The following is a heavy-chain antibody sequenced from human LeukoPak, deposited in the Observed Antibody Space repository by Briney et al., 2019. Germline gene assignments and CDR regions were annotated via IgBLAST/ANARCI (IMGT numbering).Heavy chain of an antibody. Sequence: SETLSLTCTVSGGSISSGGYYWSWIRQPPGKGLEWIGYIYHSGSTYYNPSLKSRVTISVDRSKNQFSLKLSSVTAADTAVYYCATVGGYSYGPDFDYWGQGTLVTVSS. J-gene: IGHJ4*02. CDR1: GGSISSGGYY. V-gene: IGHV4-30-2*01. D-gene: IGHD5-18*01. CDR2: IYHSGST. CDR3: ATVGGYSYGPDFDY.